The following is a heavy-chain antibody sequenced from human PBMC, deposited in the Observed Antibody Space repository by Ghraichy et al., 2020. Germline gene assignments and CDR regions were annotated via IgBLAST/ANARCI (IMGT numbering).Heavy chain of an antibody. CDR1: GGSISSSSYY. Sequence: SETLSLTCTVSGGSISSSSYYWGWIRQPPGKGLEWIGSIYYSGSTYYNPSLKSRVTISVDTSKNQFSLKLSSVTAADTAVYYCARHLRQPGRQYSSGPRQFDYWGQGTLVTVSS. J-gene: IGHJ4*02. CDR2: IYYSGST. V-gene: IGHV4-39*01. D-gene: IGHD6-19*01. CDR3: ARHLRQPGRQYSSGPRQFDY.